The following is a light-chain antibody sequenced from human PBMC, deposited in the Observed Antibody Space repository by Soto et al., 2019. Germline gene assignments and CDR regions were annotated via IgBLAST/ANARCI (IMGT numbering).Light chain of an antibody. CDR3: QQSYSTPHT. Sequence: DIQMTHSPSSLSASVGARVTITCRASQSISYYLNSYQQKPGKAPNLLIYAASLLQGGVPSRFSGSGSGTDFTLTISSLQPEDFATYYCQQSYSTPHTFGQGTQLEIK. J-gene: IGKJ2*01. CDR1: QSISYY. V-gene: IGKV1-39*01. CDR2: AAS.